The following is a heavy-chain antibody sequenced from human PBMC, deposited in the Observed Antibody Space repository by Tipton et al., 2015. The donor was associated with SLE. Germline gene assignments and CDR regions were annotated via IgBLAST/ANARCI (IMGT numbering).Heavy chain of an antibody. D-gene: IGHD6-19*01. V-gene: IGHV3-48*01. J-gene: IGHJ4*02. Sequence: SLRLSCAASGFTFSTYNMNWVRQAPGKGLEWISYISSVSTTIYYADSVKGRFTISRDNAKNSLYLQMNSLRAEDTAVYYCARVWRIAVAPLMDYWGQGTLVTVSS. CDR1: GFTFSTYN. CDR3: ARVWRIAVAPLMDY. CDR2: ISSVSTTI.